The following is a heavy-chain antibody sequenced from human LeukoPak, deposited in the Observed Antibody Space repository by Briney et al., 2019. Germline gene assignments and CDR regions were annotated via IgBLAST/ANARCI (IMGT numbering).Heavy chain of an antibody. D-gene: IGHD3-16*02. CDR3: AQDRGRLRLGELSLTFDY. CDR1: GFTFSSYG. Sequence: PGGSLRLSCAASGFTFSSYGMHWVRQAPGKGLEWVAVISYDGSNKYYADSVKGRFTISRDNSKNTLYLQMNSLRAEDTAVYYCAQDRGRLRLGELSLTFDYWGQGTLVTVSS. CDR2: ISYDGSNK. V-gene: IGHV3-30*18. J-gene: IGHJ4*02.